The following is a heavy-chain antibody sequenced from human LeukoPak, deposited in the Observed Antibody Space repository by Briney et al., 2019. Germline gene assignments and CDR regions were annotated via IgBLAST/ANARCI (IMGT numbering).Heavy chain of an antibody. CDR3: ASMFSFYFDY. Sequence: PGGSLRLSCVASGFMFSVYGMHWVRQAPGKGLEWVSYISSSSSTIYYADSVKGRFTISRDNAKNSLYLQMNSLRDEDTAVYYCASMFSFYFDYWGQGTLVPVSS. J-gene: IGHJ4*02. V-gene: IGHV3-48*02. CDR1: GFMFSVYG. CDR2: ISSSSSTI. D-gene: IGHD3-10*02.